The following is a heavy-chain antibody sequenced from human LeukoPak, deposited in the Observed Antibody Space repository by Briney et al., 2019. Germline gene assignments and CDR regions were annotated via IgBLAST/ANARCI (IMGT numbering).Heavy chain of an antibody. CDR2: INWNGGST. CDR1: GFTFDDYG. V-gene: IGHV3-20*04. J-gene: IGHJ4*02. D-gene: IGHD3-10*01. Sequence: TGGSLRLSCAASGFTFDDYGMSWVRQAPGKGLEWVSGINWNGGSTGYADSVKGRFTISRDNAKNSLYLQMNSLRAEDTALYYCAKDRSGNSYGHFDYWGQGTLVTVSS. CDR3: AKDRSGNSYGHFDY.